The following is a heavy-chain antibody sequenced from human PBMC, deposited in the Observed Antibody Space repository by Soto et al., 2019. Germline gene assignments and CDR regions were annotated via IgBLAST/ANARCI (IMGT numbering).Heavy chain of an antibody. J-gene: IGHJ5*02. CDR1: GGSISSGGYY. Sequence: SETLSLTCTVSGGSISSGGYYWSWTRQHPGKGLEWIGYIYYSGSTYYNPSLKSRVTISVDTSKNQFSLKLSSVTAADTAVYYCAREVFGVVLLFDPWGQGTLVTVSS. D-gene: IGHD3-3*01. CDR2: IYYSGST. V-gene: IGHV4-31*03. CDR3: AREVFGVVLLFDP.